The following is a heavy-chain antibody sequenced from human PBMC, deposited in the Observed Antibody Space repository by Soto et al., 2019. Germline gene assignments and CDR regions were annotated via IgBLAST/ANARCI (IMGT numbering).Heavy chain of an antibody. J-gene: IGHJ4*02. CDR1: SGSISSSNW. CDR2: SYHSGST. Sequence: QVQLQESGPGLVKPSGTLSLTCAVSSGSISSSNWWSWVRQPPGKGLEWIGESYHSGSTNYNTSLMSRVTISVDKSKNQFSLKLSSVTAADTAVYYCARVIAAAGTWGRDAFDYWGQGTLVTVSS. D-gene: IGHD6-13*01. V-gene: IGHV4-4*02. CDR3: ARVIAAAGTWGRDAFDY.